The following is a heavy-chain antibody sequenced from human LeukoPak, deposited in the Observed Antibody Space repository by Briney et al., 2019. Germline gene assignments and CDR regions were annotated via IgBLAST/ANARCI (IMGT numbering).Heavy chain of an antibody. Sequence: GASVKVSCEASGGTFSSYAISWVRQAPGQGLEWMGGIIPIFGTANYAQKFQGRVAITTDESTSTAYMELSSLRSEDTAVYYCARAMAIYDYVWGSYRPWYFDYWGQGTLVTVSS. CDR2: IIPIFGTA. J-gene: IGHJ4*02. CDR1: GGTFSSYA. CDR3: ARAMAIYDYVWGSYRPWYFDY. V-gene: IGHV1-69*05. D-gene: IGHD3-16*02.